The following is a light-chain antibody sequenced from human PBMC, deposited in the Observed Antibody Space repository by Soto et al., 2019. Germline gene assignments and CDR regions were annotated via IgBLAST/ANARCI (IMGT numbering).Light chain of an antibody. V-gene: IGKV3-11*01. CDR1: QSVRSN. CDR2: DAS. Sequence: ETVLTQSPATLSLSPGERAILSCRASQSVRSNVAWYQQKPGQAPRLLIYDASNRATGIPGRFSGSGSGTDFTLTISSLEPEDFAVYYCQHRSNWPWTFGQGTNVEIK. J-gene: IGKJ1*01. CDR3: QHRSNWPWT.